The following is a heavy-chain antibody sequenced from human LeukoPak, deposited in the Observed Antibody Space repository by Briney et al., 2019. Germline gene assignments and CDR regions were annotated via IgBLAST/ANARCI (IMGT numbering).Heavy chain of an antibody. D-gene: IGHD3-22*01. CDR1: GGTFSSYA. CDR3: AREPGPYYYYDSSGYLIY. J-gene: IGHJ4*02. CDR2: IIPILGIA. V-gene: IGHV1-69*04. Sequence: GASVKVSCKASGGTFSSYAISWVRQAPGQGREWMGRIIPILGIANYAQKFQGRVTITADKSTSTAYMELSSLRSEDTAVYYCAREPGPYYYYDSSGYLIYWGQGTLVTVSS.